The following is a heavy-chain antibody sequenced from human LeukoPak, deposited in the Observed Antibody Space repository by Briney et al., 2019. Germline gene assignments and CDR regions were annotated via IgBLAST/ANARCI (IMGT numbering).Heavy chain of an antibody. CDR1: GFTFSSYW. CDR2: IKQDGSEK. D-gene: IGHD1-26*01. V-gene: IGHV3-7*01. Sequence: GGSLRLSCAASGFTFSSYWMSWVRQAPGKGLEWVANIKQDGSEKYYVDSVKGRFTISRDNAKNSLYLQMNSLRAEDTAVYYCARDGGSYYWINAFDIWGQGTMVTVSS. CDR3: ARDGGSYYWINAFDI. J-gene: IGHJ3*02.